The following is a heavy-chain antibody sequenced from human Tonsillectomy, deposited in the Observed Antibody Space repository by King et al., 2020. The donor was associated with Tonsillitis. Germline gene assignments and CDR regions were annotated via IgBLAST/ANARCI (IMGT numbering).Heavy chain of an antibody. CDR3: AKGGGILEWLYYFDY. CDR2: ISWDGGGT. Sequence: DVQLVESGGVVVQPGGSLRLSCAASGFTFDYYTMHWVRQAPGKGLELVSLISWDGGGTYYADSVKGRFTISRDNSKNSLHLQMNSLRTEDTALYYCAKGGGILEWLYYFDYWGQGALVTVSS. V-gene: IGHV3-43*01. J-gene: IGHJ4*02. D-gene: IGHD3-3*01. CDR1: GFTFDYYT.